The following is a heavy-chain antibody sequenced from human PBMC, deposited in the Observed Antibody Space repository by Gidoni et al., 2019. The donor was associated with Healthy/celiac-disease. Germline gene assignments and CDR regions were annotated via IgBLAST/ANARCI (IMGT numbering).Heavy chain of an antibody. D-gene: IGHD6-6*01. CDR3: ARAPYSSSSHYYYYGMDV. Sequence: EVQLVESGGGLVQPGGSLRLSCAASGFTFSSYWMSWVRQAPGKGLEWVANIKQDGSEKYYVDSVKGRFTISRDNAKNSLYLQMNSLRAEDTAVYYCARAPYSSSSHYYYYGMDVWGQGTTVTVS. CDR1: GFTFSSYW. CDR2: IKQDGSEK. V-gene: IGHV3-7*01. J-gene: IGHJ6*02.